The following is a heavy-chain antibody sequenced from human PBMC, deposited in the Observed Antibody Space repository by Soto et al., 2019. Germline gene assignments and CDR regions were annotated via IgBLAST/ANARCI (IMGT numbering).Heavy chain of an antibody. D-gene: IGHD1-26*01. CDR2: IFYSGST. Sequence: SETLSLTCTESGGYISNDYWSLIRQHPGKGLKKIGCIFYSGSTNSSPSLRSRVTISVDTSKHQFSLELSSVTAADTAVYYCARDGKVSGSATHWFDPWGQGTLVTVSS. J-gene: IGHJ5*02. CDR3: ARDGKVSGSATHWFDP. CDR1: GGYISNDY. V-gene: IGHV4-59*01.